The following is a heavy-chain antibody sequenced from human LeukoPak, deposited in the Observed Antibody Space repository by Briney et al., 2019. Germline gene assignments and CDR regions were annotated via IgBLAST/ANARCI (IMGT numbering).Heavy chain of an antibody. J-gene: IGHJ3*02. CDR1: GYTFTSYG. CDR3: ARDCSGGSCYWGI. CDR2: ISAYNGNT. V-gene: IGHV1-18*01. Sequence: VASVKVSCXASGYTFTSYGISWVRQAPGQGLEWMGWISAYNGNTNYAQKLQGRVTMTTDTSTSTAYMELRSLRSDDTAVYYCARDCSGGSCYWGIWGQGTMVTVSS. D-gene: IGHD2-15*01.